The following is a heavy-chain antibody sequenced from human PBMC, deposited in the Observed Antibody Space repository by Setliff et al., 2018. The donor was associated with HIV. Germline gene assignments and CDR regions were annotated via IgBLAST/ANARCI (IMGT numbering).Heavy chain of an antibody. J-gene: IGHJ6*03. CDR2: IYPSGST. Sequence: SETLSLTCTSSGDSISGYYWSWIRQPAGKGLEWIGRIYPSGSTSYNPSLKSRVTMSVDTSKNQISLKLSSVTAADTAVFYCAREFYHYDSSDYYSDYYYYYMDVWGKGTTVTVSS. D-gene: IGHD3-22*01. V-gene: IGHV4-4*07. CDR3: AREFYHYDSSDYYSDYYYYYMDV. CDR1: GDSISGYY.